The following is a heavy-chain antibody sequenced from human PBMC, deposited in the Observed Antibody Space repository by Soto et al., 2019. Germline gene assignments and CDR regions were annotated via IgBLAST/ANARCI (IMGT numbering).Heavy chain of an antibody. D-gene: IGHD6-19*01. CDR3: ARPIHSLKQWRWYAPLRD. Sequence: ASVKVSCKASGYTFTSYAMHWVRQAPGQRLEWMGWINAGNGNTKYSQKFQGRVTITRDTSASTAYMELSSLRSEDTAVYYCARPIHSLKQWRWYAPLRDWGQGTLVTVSS. CDR1: GYTFTSYA. J-gene: IGHJ4*02. CDR2: INAGNGNT. V-gene: IGHV1-3*01.